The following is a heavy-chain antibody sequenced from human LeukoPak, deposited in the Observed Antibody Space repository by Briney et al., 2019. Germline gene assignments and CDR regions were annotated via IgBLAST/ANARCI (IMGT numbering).Heavy chain of an antibody. D-gene: IGHD5-12*01. CDR2: IYSGGST. CDR1: GFTVSSNY. J-gene: IGHJ4*02. V-gene: IGHV3-53*01. Sequence: GGSLGLSCAASGFTVSSNYMSWVRQAPGKGLEWVSVIYSGGSTYYADSVKGRFTISRDNSKNTLYLQMNSLRAEDTAVYYCARGSGGFSGYADYWGQGTLVTVSS. CDR3: ARGSGGFSGYADY.